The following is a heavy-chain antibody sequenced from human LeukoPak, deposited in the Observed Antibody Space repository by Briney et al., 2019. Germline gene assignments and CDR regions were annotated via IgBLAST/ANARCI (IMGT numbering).Heavy chain of an antibody. CDR1: GGSISSSSYY. Sequence: SETLSLTCIVSGGSISSSSYYWGWVRQPPGKGLEWIGSIYHSGSTYYNPSLKSRVTISVDTSKNQFSLKLSSVTAADTAVYYCARKYYYDSSGRFDPWGQGTLVTVSS. CDR3: ARKYYYDSSGRFDP. CDR2: IYHSGST. V-gene: IGHV4-39*07. J-gene: IGHJ5*02. D-gene: IGHD3-22*01.